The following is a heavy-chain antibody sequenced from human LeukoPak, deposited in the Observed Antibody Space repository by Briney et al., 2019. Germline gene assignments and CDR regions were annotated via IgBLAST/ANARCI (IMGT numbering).Heavy chain of an antibody. D-gene: IGHD3-22*01. CDR1: GYTFTDYY. CDR2: INPTSGGT. V-gene: IGHV1-2*02. J-gene: IGHJ4*02. Sequence: ASVKVSCKASGYTFTDYYMHWVRQAPGQGLEWMGWINPTSGGTNSAQRFQGRVTMTRDTSITTAHMELSRLRSDDTAVYYCARVNSAYENSDYYYVGWGQGTLVTVSS. CDR3: ARVNSAYENSDYYYVG.